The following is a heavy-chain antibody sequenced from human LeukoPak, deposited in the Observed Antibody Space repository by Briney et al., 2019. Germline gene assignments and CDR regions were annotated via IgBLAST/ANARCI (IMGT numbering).Heavy chain of an antibody. D-gene: IGHD3-10*01. CDR3: GSRYYYGSGSYYKSFDY. V-gene: IGHV3-53*01. J-gene: IGHJ4*02. Sequence: WGSLRLSCAASGFTVSSNYMNWVRKAPGKGLEWFSDIYSGGSTYYADSVKGRFTISRDNSKSTLYLQMNSLRAEDTAVYYCGSRYYYGSGSYYKSFDYWGQGTLVTVSS. CDR1: GFTVSSNY. CDR2: IYSGGST.